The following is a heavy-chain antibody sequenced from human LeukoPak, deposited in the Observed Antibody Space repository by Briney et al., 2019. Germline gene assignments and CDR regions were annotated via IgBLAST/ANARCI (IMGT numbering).Heavy chain of an antibody. CDR2: ISYDGSNK. V-gene: IGHV3-30*03. D-gene: IGHD3-3*01. CDR1: GFTFSSYG. Sequence: GGSLRLSCAASGFTFSSYGMHWVRQAPGKGLEWVAVISYDGSNKYYADSVKGRFTISRDNSKNTLYLQMNSLRAEDTAVYYCARDQYDTWSRRGNFDSWGQGTLVIVSS. CDR3: ARDQYDTWSRRGNFDS. J-gene: IGHJ4*02.